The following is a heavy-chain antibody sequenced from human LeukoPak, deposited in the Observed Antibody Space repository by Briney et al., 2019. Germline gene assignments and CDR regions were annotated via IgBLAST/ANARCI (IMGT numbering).Heavy chain of an antibody. J-gene: IGHJ4*02. CDR2: ISAYNGNT. CDR3: ARYLWPYYYDSSGSPRGY. CDR1: GYTFTSYG. Sequence: GASVKVSCKASGYTFTSYGISWVRQAPGQGLEWMGWISAYNGNTNYAQKLQGRVTMTTDTSTSTAYMELRSLRSDDTAVYYCARYLWPYYYDSSGSPRGYWGQETLVTVSS. V-gene: IGHV1-18*01. D-gene: IGHD3-22*01.